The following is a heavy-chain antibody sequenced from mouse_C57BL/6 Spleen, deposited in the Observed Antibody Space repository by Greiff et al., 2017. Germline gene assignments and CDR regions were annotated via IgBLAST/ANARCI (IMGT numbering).Heavy chain of an antibody. Sequence: VQLQQSGAELARPGASVKLSCKASGYTFTSYGISWVKQRTGQGLEWIGEIYPRSGNTYFNEKFKGKATLTADKSSSTAYMELRSLTSEDSAVYFCARERDGDFDYWGQGTTRTVSS. CDR2: IYPRSGNT. CDR1: GYTFTSYG. J-gene: IGHJ2*01. CDR3: ARERDGDFDY. V-gene: IGHV1-81*01.